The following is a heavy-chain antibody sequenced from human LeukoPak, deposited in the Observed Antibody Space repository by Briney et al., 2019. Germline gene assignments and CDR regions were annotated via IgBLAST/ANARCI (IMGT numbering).Heavy chain of an antibody. J-gene: IGHJ4*02. Sequence: GGSLRLSCIASEFTFGDYAMSWFRQAPGKGLEWVGFIRSKAYGGTTEYAASVEGRFTISRDDSKSIAYLLMNSLKTEDTAVYYCTRDQRGSWLTPPFDYWGQGTLVTVS. D-gene: IGHD1-26*01. CDR2: IRSKAYGGTT. CDR1: EFTFGDYA. CDR3: TRDQRGSWLTPPFDY. V-gene: IGHV3-49*03.